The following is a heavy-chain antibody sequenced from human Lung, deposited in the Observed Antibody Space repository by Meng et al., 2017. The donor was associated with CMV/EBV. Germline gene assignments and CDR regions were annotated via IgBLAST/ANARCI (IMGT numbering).Heavy chain of an antibody. D-gene: IGHD1-26*01. J-gene: IGHJ4*02. V-gene: IGHV4-38-2*02. Sequence: SXTLSLXCTVSGYSISSGYYWGWIRQPPGKGLEWIGSIYHSGSTYYNPSLKSRVTISVDTSKNQFSLKLSAVTAADTAAYYWARVGWEHVADFWGQGTMVTVSS. CDR1: GYSISSGYY. CDR2: IYHSGST. CDR3: ARVGWEHVADF.